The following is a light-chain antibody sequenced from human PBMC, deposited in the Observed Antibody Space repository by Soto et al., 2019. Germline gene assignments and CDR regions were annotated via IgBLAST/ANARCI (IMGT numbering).Light chain of an antibody. CDR3: QQYGSSPWT. Sequence: EVVLTQSPGTLSLSPGERDTISCRASQSVSSNYLAWSQQKPGQDPRLLIYGASSRATGIPDRFSGSGSGTDFTLTISRLEPEDFAVYYCQQYGSSPWTFGQGTKVDIK. J-gene: IGKJ1*01. CDR1: QSVSSNY. CDR2: GAS. V-gene: IGKV3-20*01.